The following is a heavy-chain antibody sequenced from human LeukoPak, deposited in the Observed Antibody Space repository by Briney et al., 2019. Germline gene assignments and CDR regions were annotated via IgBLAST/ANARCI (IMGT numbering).Heavy chain of an antibody. J-gene: IGHJ4*02. D-gene: IGHD3-22*01. CDR3: ARGRWAPYYYDSSGYFRRGPAPHYFDY. CDR2: IYYSGST. Sequence: PSETLSLTCTVAGGSISSSSYYWGWIRQPPGKGLEWIGSIYYSGSTYYNPSLKSRVTISVDTSKNQFSLKLSSVTAADTAVYYCARGRWAPYYYDSSGYFRRGPAPHYFDYWGQGTLVTVSS. CDR1: GGSISSSSYY. V-gene: IGHV4-39*07.